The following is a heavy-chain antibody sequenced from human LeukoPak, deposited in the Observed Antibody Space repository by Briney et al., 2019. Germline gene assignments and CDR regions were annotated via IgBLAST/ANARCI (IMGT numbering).Heavy chain of an antibody. CDR3: AREHTALVYYYYGMDV. CDR2: IWYDGSNK. D-gene: IGHD5-18*01. J-gene: IGHJ6*02. CDR1: GFTFSSYG. V-gene: IGHV3-33*08. Sequence: GRSLRLSCAASGFTFSSYGMHWVRQAPGKGLEWVAVIWYDGSNKYYADSVKGRFTISRDNSKNTLYLQMNSLRAEDTAVYYCAREHTALVYYYYGMDVWGQGTTVSVSS.